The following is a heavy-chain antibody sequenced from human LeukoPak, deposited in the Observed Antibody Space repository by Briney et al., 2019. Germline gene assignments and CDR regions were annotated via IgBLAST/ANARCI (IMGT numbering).Heavy chain of an antibody. Sequence: GASVKVSCKASGYTFTGYYMHWVRQAPGQGLGWMGWINPNSGGTNYAQKFQGRVTMTRDTSISTAYMELSRLRSDDTAVYYCASPYCSSTSCSLDAFDIWGQGTMVTVSS. CDR2: INPNSGGT. CDR3: ASPYCSSTSCSLDAFDI. J-gene: IGHJ3*02. D-gene: IGHD2-2*01. CDR1: GYTFTGYY. V-gene: IGHV1-2*02.